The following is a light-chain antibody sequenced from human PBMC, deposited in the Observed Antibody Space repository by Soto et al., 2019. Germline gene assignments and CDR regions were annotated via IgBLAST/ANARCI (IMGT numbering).Light chain of an antibody. Sequence: QSVLTQPPSASGTPGQRVTISCSGGSSNIGSYTVSWHQQLPGKAPKLVIHSGDQRPSGVPDRLSGSQSGTSASLAISGLHSEDEADYYCATWDDNLNVVVFGGGTKVTVL. CDR1: SSNIGSYT. V-gene: IGLV1-44*01. CDR2: SGD. J-gene: IGLJ3*02. CDR3: ATWDDNLNVVV.